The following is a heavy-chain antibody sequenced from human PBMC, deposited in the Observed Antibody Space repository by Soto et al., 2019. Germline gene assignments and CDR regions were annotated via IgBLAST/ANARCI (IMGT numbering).Heavy chain of an antibody. V-gene: IGHV1-3*01. CDR1: GYTFTSYV. J-gene: IGHJ4*02. CDR2: INAGNGNT. D-gene: IGHD3-10*01. CDR3: ARDRFGMGDDY. Sequence: ASVKVSCKASGYTFTSYVMHWLRQAPGQRLEWMGWINAGNGNTKYSQKFQGRVTITRDTSASTAYMELSSLRSEDTAVYYCARDRFGMGDDYWGQGTLVTVSS.